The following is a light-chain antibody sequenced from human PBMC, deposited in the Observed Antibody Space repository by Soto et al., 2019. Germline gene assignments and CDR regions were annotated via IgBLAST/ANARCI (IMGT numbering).Light chain of an antibody. CDR3: SSYTTSSTLV. CDR1: SSDIGAYNF. J-gene: IGLJ2*01. CDR2: DVS. V-gene: IGLV2-14*03. Sequence: QSALTQPASVSGSPGQSITISCTGTSSDIGAYNFVSWFQQLPGKAPKPIISDVSNRPSGVSNRFSGSKSGNTASLTISGLQAEDEGDYYCSSYTTSSTLVFGGGTKVTVL.